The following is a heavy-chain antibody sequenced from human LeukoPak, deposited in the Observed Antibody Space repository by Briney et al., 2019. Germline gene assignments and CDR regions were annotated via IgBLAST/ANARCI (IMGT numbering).Heavy chain of an antibody. V-gene: IGHV4-59*01. CDR2: IYYSGST. D-gene: IGHD1-26*01. Sequence: PSETLSLTCTVSGGSISSYYWSWIRQPPGKGLEWIGYIYYSGSTNYNPSLKSRVTISVDTSKNQFSLKLSSVTAADTAVYYCARSPGWDADSLWYAFDIWGQGTMVTVSS. CDR1: GGSISSYY. J-gene: IGHJ3*02. CDR3: ARSPGWDADSLWYAFDI.